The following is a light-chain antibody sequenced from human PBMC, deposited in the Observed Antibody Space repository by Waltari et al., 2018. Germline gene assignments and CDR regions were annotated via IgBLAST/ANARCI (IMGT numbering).Light chain of an antibody. V-gene: IGLV2-23*02. CDR2: EVT. J-gene: IGLJ2*01. Sequence: QSALTQPASVSGSPGQSITISCTGTSSDVGTYNLVSWYQQHPGKAPKLMVYEVTKRPSGVSNRFSGSKSGNTASRTISGLQAEDEADYYCCSYAGSTTVFGGGTKLTVL. CDR1: SSDVGTYNL. CDR3: CSYAGSTTV.